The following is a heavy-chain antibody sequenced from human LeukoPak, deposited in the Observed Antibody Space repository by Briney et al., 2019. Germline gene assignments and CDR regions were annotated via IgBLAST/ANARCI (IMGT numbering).Heavy chain of an antibody. D-gene: IGHD2-15*01. V-gene: IGHV3-23*01. CDR1: GFMFSSYA. CDR3: AKDKLAYCSGGSCCYFDY. J-gene: IGHJ4*02. Sequence: GGSLRLSCAASGFMFSSYAMSWVRQAPGKGLELVSVLSGSGGNPSYADSVKGRFTVSRDNSKNTLYLQMNSLRAEDTAVYYCAKDKLAYCSGGSCCYFDYWGQGTLVTVSS. CDR2: LSGSGGNP.